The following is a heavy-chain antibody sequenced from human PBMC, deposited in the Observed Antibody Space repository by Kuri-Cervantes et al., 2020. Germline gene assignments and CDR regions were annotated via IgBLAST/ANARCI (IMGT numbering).Heavy chain of an antibody. Sequence: GESLKISCAASGFTFSSYAMSWVRQAPGKGLEWVSAISGSGGSKYYADSVKGRFTISRDNSKNTLYLQMNSLRAEDTAVYYCAKLTSSGYSDYWGQGTLVTVSS. CDR1: GFTFSSYA. D-gene: IGHD3-22*01. V-gene: IGHV3-23*01. CDR2: ISGSGGSK. J-gene: IGHJ4*02. CDR3: AKLTSSGYSDY.